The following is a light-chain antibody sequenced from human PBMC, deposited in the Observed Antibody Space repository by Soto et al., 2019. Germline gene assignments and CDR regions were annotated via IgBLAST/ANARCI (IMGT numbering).Light chain of an antibody. J-gene: IGKJ1*01. CDR2: GAS. Sequence: EIVMTQSPATLSVSPGGRATLSCRASQSVSSNLAWYQQKPGQAPRLLIYGASTRATGIPARFSGSGSGTQFTLTISNLPSEDFAVYYCQQYNNWPPWTFGQGTKVDIK. CDR3: QQYNNWPPWT. V-gene: IGKV3-15*01. CDR1: QSVSSN.